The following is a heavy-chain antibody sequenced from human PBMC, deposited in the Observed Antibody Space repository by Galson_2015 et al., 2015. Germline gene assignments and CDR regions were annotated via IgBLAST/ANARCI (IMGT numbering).Heavy chain of an antibody. D-gene: IGHD4-17*01. J-gene: IGHJ3*02. CDR2: ISSSGSSI. CDR3: ARVKGGVTVTDAFDI. CDR1: GFTFSRYD. Sequence: SLRLSCAASGFTFSRYDMNWVRQAPGKGLEWVSYISSSGSSIYYADSVKGRFTISRDNAKNSLYLQMNSLRAEDTAVYYCARVKGGVTVTDAFDIWDQGTMVTVSS. V-gene: IGHV3-48*03.